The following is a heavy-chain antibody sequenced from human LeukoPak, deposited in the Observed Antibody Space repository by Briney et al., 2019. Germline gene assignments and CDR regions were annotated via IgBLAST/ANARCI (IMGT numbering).Heavy chain of an antibody. V-gene: IGHV4-34*01. CDR1: GGSFSGYY. CDR3: ARGGWNKFDY. Sequence: SETLSLTCAVYGGSFSGYYWSWIRQPPGKGLECIGEINHSGSNNYNPSLKSRVTISVDTSKNQFSLKLSSVTAADTAVYYCARGGWNKFDYWGQGTLVTVSS. J-gene: IGHJ4*02. D-gene: IGHD1-1*01. CDR2: INHSGSN.